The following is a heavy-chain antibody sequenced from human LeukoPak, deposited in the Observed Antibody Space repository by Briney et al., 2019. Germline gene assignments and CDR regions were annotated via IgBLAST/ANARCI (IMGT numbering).Heavy chain of an antibody. J-gene: IGHJ4*02. CDR1: GYSISSGYY. D-gene: IGHD4-11*01. CDR3: ASRLPTTVTTGDSTDY. V-gene: IGHV4-38-2*01. Sequence: PSETLSLTRAVSGYSISSGYYWGWIRQPPGQGLEWIGSIYHSGSTYYNPSLKSRVTISVDTSKNQFSLKLSSVTAADTAVYYCASRLPTTVTTGDSTDYWGQGTLVTVSS. CDR2: IYHSGST.